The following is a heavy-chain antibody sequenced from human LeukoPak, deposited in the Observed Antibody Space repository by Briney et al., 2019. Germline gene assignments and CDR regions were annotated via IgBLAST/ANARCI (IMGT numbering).Heavy chain of an antibody. CDR3: APGIVGAGGY. J-gene: IGHJ4*02. D-gene: IGHD1-26*01. V-gene: IGHV3-48*03. CDR2: ISSSGSTI. Sequence: PGGSLRLSCAASGFTCSSYEMNWVRQAPGKGREWVSYISSSGSTIYYADSVKGRFTISRDNAKNSLYLQMNSLRAEDTAVYYCAPGIVGAGGYWGQGTLVTVSS. CDR1: GFTCSSYE.